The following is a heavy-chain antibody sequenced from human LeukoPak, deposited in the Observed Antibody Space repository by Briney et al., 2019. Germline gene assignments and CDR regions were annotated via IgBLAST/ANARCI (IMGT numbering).Heavy chain of an antibody. D-gene: IGHD3-10*01. V-gene: IGHV1-3*01. CDR2: INAGNGNT. CDR3: AREWFGIYYFDY. Sequence: ASVKVSCKASGYTFTSYAMHWVRQAPGQRLEWMGWINAGNGNTKYSQKFQGRVTITRDTSASTAYMELSSLRSEDTAVYYCAREWFGIYYFDYWGQGTLVTVSS. CDR1: GYTFTSYA. J-gene: IGHJ4*02.